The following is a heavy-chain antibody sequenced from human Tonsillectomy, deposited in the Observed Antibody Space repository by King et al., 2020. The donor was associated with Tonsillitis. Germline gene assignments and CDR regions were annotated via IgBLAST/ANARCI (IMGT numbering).Heavy chain of an antibody. CDR2: INPNSGGT. Sequence: VQLVQSGAEVKKPGASVKVSCKASGYTFTGYYILWVRRAPGQGLEWMGRINPNSGGTIYAQKFQGRVTMTRNTSISTAYMELSGLRSDDTVVYYCARGSKITLIRGVTTRPFDYWGQGTLVTVSS. V-gene: IGHV1-2*05. CDR3: ARGSKITLIRGVTTRPFDY. CDR1: GYTFTGYY. D-gene: IGHD3-10*01. J-gene: IGHJ4*02.